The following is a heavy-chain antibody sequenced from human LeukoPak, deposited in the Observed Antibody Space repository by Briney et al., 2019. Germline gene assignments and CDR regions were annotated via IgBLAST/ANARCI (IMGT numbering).Heavy chain of an antibody. V-gene: IGHV3-48*03. CDR3: ARGPSGTYSSDF. CDR2: ISLSGSTI. Sequence: GRSLRLSCEASGFTFINFEMNWVRQAPGKGLEWVSYISLSGSTITYADSVKGRFTISRDNAKRTLYLQMNSLRAEDTALYYCARGPSGTYSSDFWGQGTLVTVSS. D-gene: IGHD1-26*01. J-gene: IGHJ4*02. CDR1: GFTFINFE.